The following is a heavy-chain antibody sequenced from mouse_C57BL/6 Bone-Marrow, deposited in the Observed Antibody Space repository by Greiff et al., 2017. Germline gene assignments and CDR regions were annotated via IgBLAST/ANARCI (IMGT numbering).Heavy chain of an antibody. J-gene: IGHJ4*01. CDR1: GYTFTSYW. CDR2: IDPSDRYT. V-gene: IGHV1-50*01. Sequence: VQLQQPGAELVKPGASVKLSCKASGYTFTSYWMQWVKQRPGQGLEWIGEIDPSDRYTNYNQKFKGQATLTVDPSSSTAYMQLSSLTSEDSAVYYCAREPLAEDYAMDFWGQGTSVTVSS. CDR3: AREPLAEDYAMDF.